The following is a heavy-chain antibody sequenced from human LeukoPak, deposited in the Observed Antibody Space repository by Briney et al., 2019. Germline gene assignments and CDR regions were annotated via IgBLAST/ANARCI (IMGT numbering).Heavy chain of an antibody. CDR3: ARGLDNWNVYIFDN. Sequence: SETLSLTCAVSNASISGRNWWNWVRQPPGKGLGWIGEVSHSGSTNYNPSLKSRVTISGDTSKNQFSLKLSSVTAADTAVYYCARGLDNWNVYIFDNWGLGTLVTVSS. V-gene: IGHV4-4*02. CDR2: VSHSGST. CDR1: NASISGRNW. D-gene: IGHD1-20*01. J-gene: IGHJ4*02.